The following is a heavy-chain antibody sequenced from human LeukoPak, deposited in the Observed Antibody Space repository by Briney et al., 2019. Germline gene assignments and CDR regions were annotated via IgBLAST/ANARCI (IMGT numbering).Heavy chain of an antibody. CDR2: INHSGST. D-gene: IGHD3-10*01. V-gene: IGHV4-34*01. CDR1: GGSFSGYY. Sequence: SETLSLTCAVYGGSFSGYYWSWIRQPPGKVLEWIGEINHSGSTNYNPSLKSRVTISVDTSKNQFSLKLSSVTAADTAVYYCAAKGPVRLLWSYNWFDPWGQGTLVTVSS. CDR3: AAKGPVRLLWSYNWFDP. J-gene: IGHJ5*02.